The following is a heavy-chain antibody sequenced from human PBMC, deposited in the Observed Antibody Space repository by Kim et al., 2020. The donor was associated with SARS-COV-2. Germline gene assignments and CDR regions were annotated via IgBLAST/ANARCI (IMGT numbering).Heavy chain of an antibody. Sequence: ASVKVSCKASGYTFTSYAMNWVRHAPGQGLEWMGWINTNTGNPTYAQGFTGRFVFSLDTSVSTAYLQISSLKAEDTAVYYCARGWGEQQRGRLDWFDPWGQGTRVTVSS. CDR2: INTNTGNP. V-gene: IGHV7-4-1*02. D-gene: IGHD1-26*01. CDR3: ARGWGEQQRGRLDWFDP. J-gene: IGHJ5*02. CDR1: GYTFTSYA.